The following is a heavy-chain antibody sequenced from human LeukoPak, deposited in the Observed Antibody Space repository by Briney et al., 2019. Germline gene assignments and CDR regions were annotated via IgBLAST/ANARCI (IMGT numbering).Heavy chain of an antibody. CDR2: INPSGGST. Sequence: ASVKVSCKASGYTLTSYYMHWVRQAPGQGLEWMGIINPSGGSTSYAQKFQGRVTMTRDTSTSTVYMELSSLRSEDTAVYYCARAYSSGWYDYWGQGTLVTVSS. CDR3: ARAYSSGWYDY. CDR1: GYTLTSYY. V-gene: IGHV1-46*01. J-gene: IGHJ4*02. D-gene: IGHD6-19*01.